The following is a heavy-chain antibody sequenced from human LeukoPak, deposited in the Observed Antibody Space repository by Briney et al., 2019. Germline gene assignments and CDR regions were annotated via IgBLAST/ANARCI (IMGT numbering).Heavy chain of an antibody. D-gene: IGHD3-10*01. Sequence: SETLSLTCTVSGGSISRYYWSWIRQPAAKGLEGIVRIYTSGSTNYNPSLKSRVTMSVDTSKNQFSLKLSSVTAADTAVYYCAREYYYGSGRSYNWFDPWGQGTLVTVSS. CDR3: AREYYYGSGRSYNWFDP. CDR2: IYTSGST. CDR1: GGSISRYY. J-gene: IGHJ5*02. V-gene: IGHV4-4*07.